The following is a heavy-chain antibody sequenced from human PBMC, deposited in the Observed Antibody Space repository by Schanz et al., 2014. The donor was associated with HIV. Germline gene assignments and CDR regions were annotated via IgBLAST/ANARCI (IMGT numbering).Heavy chain of an antibody. CDR1: GFTFSSFS. J-gene: IGHJ6*02. D-gene: IGHD3-16*01. Sequence: EVQLVESGGGLVKPGGSLRLSCAASGFTFSSFSMNWVRQAPGKGLEWVSSISSTGGYIYYADSVRGRFTISRDSAKNSLYLQMSSLRAEDTAVYYCASGVRGHYYYYAMDVWGQGTTVTVSS. V-gene: IGHV3-21*01. CDR3: ASGVRGHYYYYAMDV. CDR2: ISSTGGYI.